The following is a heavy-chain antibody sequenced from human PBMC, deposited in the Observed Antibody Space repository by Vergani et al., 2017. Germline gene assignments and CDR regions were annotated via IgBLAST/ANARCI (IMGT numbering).Heavy chain of an antibody. D-gene: IGHD3-3*01. V-gene: IGHV3-23*01. Sequence: EVQLLESGGGLVQPGGSLRLPCAASGFTFSSYAMSWVRQAPGKGLEWVSAISGSGGSTYYADSVKGRFTISRDNSKNALYLQMNSLRAEDTAVYYCARGFLEWSYYYYYYYGMDVWGEGTTVAVSS. CDR1: GFTFSSYA. CDR3: ARGFLEWSYYYYYYYGMDV. CDR2: ISGSGGST. J-gene: IGHJ6*04.